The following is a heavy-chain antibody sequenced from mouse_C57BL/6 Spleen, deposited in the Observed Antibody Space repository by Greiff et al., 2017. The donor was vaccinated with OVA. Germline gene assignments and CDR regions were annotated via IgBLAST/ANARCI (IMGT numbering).Heavy chain of an antibody. D-gene: IGHD3-1*01. CDR3: ARSGAY. J-gene: IGHJ3*01. CDR1: GFKIKNTE. Sequence: VQLQQSVAELVRPGASVKLSCTAYGFKIKNTELHWVKQRPEQGLEWIGRIDPANGNTKYAPKFQGKATITADTSSNTAYLQLSSLTSEDTAIYYCARSGAYWGQGTLVTVSA. CDR2: IDPANGNT. V-gene: IGHV14-3*01.